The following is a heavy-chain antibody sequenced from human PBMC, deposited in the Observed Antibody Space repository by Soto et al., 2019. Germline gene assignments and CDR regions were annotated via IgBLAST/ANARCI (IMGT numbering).Heavy chain of an antibody. V-gene: IGHV3-30-3*01. CDR2: ISYDGSNK. D-gene: IGHD4-17*01. Sequence: PGGCQRHCCADSGFTFSSYAMHWVSQAPGKGLEWVAVISYDGSNKYYADSVKGRFTISRDNSKNTLYLQMNSLRAEDTAVYYCARDRGMTTVTTWFDPWGQGTLVTVSS. CDR3: ARDRGMTTVTTWFDP. CDR1: GFTFSSYA. J-gene: IGHJ5*02.